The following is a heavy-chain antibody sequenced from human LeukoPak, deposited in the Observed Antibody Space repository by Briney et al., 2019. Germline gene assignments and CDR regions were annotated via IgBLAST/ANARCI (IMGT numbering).Heavy chain of an antibody. CDR1: GFTFSSYA. CDR3: ARDSYSSSWYSFDY. J-gene: IGHJ4*02. D-gene: IGHD6-13*01. CDR2: ISYDGSNK. Sequence: GRSLRLSCAASGFTFSSYAMHWVRQAPGKGLEWVAVISYDGSNKYYADSVKGRFTISRDNSKNTLYLQMNSLRVEDTAVYYCARDSYSSSWYSFDYWGQGTLVTVSS. V-gene: IGHV3-30-3*01.